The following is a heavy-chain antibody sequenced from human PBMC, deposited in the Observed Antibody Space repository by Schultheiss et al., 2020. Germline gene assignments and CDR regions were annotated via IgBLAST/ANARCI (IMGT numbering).Heavy chain of an antibody. V-gene: IGHV4-30-4*08. J-gene: IGHJ4*02. CDR3: ARGYGAG. D-gene: IGHD4/OR15-4a*01. CDR1: GGSIRSGDHY. CDR2: IYYSGST. Sequence: SETLSLTCTVSGGSIRSGDHYWSWIRQPPGKGLEWIGFIYYSGSTYYNPSLKSRVTISVDTSKNQFSLKLSSVTAADTSVYYCARGYGAGWGQGILVTVSS.